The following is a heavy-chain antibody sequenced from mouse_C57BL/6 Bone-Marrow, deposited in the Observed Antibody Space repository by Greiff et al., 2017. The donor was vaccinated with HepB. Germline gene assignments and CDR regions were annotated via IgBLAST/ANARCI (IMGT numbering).Heavy chain of an antibody. CDR3: ARDRLYYFDS. CDR1: GYTFTSYW. J-gene: IGHJ2*01. V-gene: IGHV1-61*01. Sequence: VQLQQPGAELVRPGSSVKLSCKASGYTFTSYWMDWVKQRPGQGLEWIGNIYPSDSETHYNQKFKDKATLTVDKSSSTAYMQLSSLTSEDSAVYYCARDRLYYFDSWGQGTTLTVSS. CDR2: IYPSDSET.